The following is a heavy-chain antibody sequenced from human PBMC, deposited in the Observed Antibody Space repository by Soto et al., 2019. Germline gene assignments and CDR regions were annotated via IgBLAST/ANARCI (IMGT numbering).Heavy chain of an antibody. Sequence: EVQLVESGGGLVKPGGSLRLSCAASGFTFSSYSMNWVRQAPGKGLEWVSYISSSSTYIYYADSMKGRFTISRDNAKNSLYLQMNSLRAEDTAVYYCARGGFIPMVRGPVPYNYGMDVWGQGTTVTVSS. CDR3: ARGGFIPMVRGPVPYNYGMDV. D-gene: IGHD3-10*01. CDR1: GFTFSSYS. CDR2: ISSSSTYI. J-gene: IGHJ6*02. V-gene: IGHV3-21*01.